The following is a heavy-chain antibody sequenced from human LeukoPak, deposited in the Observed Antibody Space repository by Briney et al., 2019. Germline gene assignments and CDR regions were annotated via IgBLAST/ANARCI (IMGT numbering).Heavy chain of an antibody. CDR2: ISYDGSNK. CDR1: GFTFSSYG. CDR3: AEGDYYDSSGSPGY. V-gene: IGHV3-30*03. D-gene: IGHD3-22*01. Sequence: GGSLRLSCAASGFTFSSYGMHWVRQAPGKGLEWVAVISYDGSNKYYADSVKGRFTISRDNSKNTLYLQMNSLRAEDTAVYYCAEGDYYDSSGSPGYWGQGTLVTVSS. J-gene: IGHJ4*02.